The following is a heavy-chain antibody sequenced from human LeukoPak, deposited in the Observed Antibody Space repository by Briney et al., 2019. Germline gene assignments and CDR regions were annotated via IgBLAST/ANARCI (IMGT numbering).Heavy chain of an antibody. V-gene: IGHV3-23*01. CDR1: GFTFSSYA. D-gene: IGHD3-3*01. Sequence: GGSLRLSCAASGFTFSSYAMSWVRQAPGKGLEWVSAISGSGGSTYYADSVKGRFTISRDNSKNTLYLQMNSLRAEDTAVYYCAKANYYDFWSGYYPIDYWGQGTLVTVTS. CDR3: AKANYYDFWSGYYPIDY. J-gene: IGHJ4*02. CDR2: ISGSGGST.